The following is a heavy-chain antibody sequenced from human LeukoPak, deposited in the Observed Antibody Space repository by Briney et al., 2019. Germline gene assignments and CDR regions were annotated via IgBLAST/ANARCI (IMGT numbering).Heavy chain of an antibody. CDR2: IYYSGST. V-gene: IGHV4-59*01. CDR3: ARYGRKWYFDL. CDR1: GGSISSYY. Sequence: SATLSLTCTVSGGSISSYYWSWIRQPPGKGLEWIGYIYYSGSTKYNPSLKSRVTISVDTSKNQFSLNLSSVTAADTAVYYCARYGRKWYFDLWGRGTLVTVSS. D-gene: IGHD1-26*01. J-gene: IGHJ2*01.